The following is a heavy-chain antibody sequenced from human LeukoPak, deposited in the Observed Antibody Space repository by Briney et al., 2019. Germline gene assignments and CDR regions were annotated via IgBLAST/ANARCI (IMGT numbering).Heavy chain of an antibody. CDR3: ASSGAQSGSYLSRLVY. CDR2: ISQTGST. D-gene: IGHD1-26*01. V-gene: IGHV4-4*02. J-gene: IGHJ4*02. CDR1: GGSISGSTW. Sequence: PSETLSLTCAVSGGSISGSTWWSWVRQPPGKELEWIGEISQTGSTTYNPSLKSRLTVSVDKSKNQLSLELSSVTAADTAVYHCASSGAQSGSYLSRLVYWGQGALVTVSS.